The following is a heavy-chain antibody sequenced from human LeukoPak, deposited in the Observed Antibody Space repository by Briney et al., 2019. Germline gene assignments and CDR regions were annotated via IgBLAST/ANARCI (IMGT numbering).Heavy chain of an antibody. CDR2: ISSSSSTI. CDR3: AKDTDYYGSGSYFFDI. CDR1: GFTFSSYS. D-gene: IGHD3-10*01. V-gene: IGHV3-48*01. Sequence: PGGSLRLSCAASGFTFSSYSMNWVRQAPGKGLEWVSYISSSSSTIYYADSVKGRFTISRDNAKNSLYLQMNSLRAEDTAVYYCAKDTDYYGSGSYFFDIWGQGTLVTVSS. J-gene: IGHJ4*02.